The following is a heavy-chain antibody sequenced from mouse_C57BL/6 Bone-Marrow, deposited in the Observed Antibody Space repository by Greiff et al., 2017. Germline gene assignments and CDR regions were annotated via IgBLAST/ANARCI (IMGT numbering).Heavy chain of an antibody. D-gene: IGHD1-1*01. V-gene: IGHV1-47*01. Sequence: VHVKQSGAELVKPGASVKMSCKASGYTFTNYPIEWMKQNHGKSLEWIGNFHPYNDDTKYNEKFKGKATLTVEKSSNTVYLELRRLTSDDSAVYYCARSSTVFYYFDYWGQGTTVTVSS. J-gene: IGHJ2*01. CDR3: ARSSTVFYYFDY. CDR2: FHPYNDDT. CDR1: GYTFTNYP.